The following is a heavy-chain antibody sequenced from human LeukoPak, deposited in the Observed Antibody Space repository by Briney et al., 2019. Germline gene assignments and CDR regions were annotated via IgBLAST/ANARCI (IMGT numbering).Heavy chain of an antibody. V-gene: IGHV4-61*02. J-gene: IGHJ5*02. D-gene: IGHD2-2*02. CDR1: GGSISSGSYY. Sequence: SQILSLTCTVSGGSISSGSYYWSWIRQPAGKGLERLGRIYTSGSTNYNPSLKSRVTISVDTSKNQFSLKLSSVTAADTAVYYCARELVVPAAIGWFDPWGQGTLVTVSS. CDR3: ARELVVPAAIGWFDP. CDR2: IYTSGST.